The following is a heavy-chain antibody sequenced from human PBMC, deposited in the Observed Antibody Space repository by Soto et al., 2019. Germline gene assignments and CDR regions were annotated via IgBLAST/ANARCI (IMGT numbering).Heavy chain of an antibody. J-gene: IGHJ5*02. V-gene: IGHV3-33*01. D-gene: IGHD6-13*01. Sequence: QVQVVESGGGVVQPGRSLRLSCAASGFPFGSHGMHWVRQAPGKGLEWVAFIWYDGSHKDYAASVRGRFTISRDDSKNTLYLQMDNLRGEDTAIYYCARDVAATGAARWLDPWGQGTLVSVSS. CDR3: ARDVAATGAARWLDP. CDR1: GFPFGSHG. CDR2: IWYDGSHK.